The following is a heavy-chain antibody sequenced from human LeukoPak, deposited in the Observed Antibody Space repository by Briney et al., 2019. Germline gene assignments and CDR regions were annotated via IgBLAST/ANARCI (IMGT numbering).Heavy chain of an antibody. CDR1: GGSISGYY. D-gene: IGHD2-2*01. V-gene: IGHV4-59*01. CDR3: ARGYCRGTSCNRYTFDM. J-gene: IGHJ3*02. CDR2: IYNSGST. Sequence: SETLSLTCTVSGGSISGYYWSWIRQPPGKGLEWIGYIYNSGSTNYNPSLKSRVTISVDTSKNQFSLKLSSVTAADTAVYYCARGYCRGTSCNRYTFDMWGQGTMVTVS.